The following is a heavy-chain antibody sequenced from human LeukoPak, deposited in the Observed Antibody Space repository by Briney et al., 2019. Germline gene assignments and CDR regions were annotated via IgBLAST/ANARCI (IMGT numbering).Heavy chain of an antibody. CDR1: GGSISGYY. J-gene: IGHJ6*04. CDR2: ICYSGST. V-gene: IGHV4-59*01. D-gene: IGHD3-10*01. CDR3: ARAPYYYGSGNNGMDV. Sequence: SETLSLTCTVSGGSISGYYWSWIRQPPGKGLEWIWYICYSGSTNYNPSLKSRVTISVDTSKNQFSLKLSSVTAADTAVYYCARAPYYYGSGNNGMDVWGKGTTVTVSS.